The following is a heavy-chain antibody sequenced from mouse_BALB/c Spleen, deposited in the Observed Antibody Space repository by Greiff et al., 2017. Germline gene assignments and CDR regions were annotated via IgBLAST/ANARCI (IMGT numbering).Heavy chain of an antibody. CDR3: ARDDYYGSSPFDY. D-gene: IGHD1-1*01. Sequence: EVQLQQSGPGLVKPSQSLSLTCSVTGYSITSGYYWNWIRQFPGNKLEWMGYISYDGSNNYNPSLKNRISITRDTSKNQFFLKLNSVTTEDTATYYCARDDYYGSSPFDYWGQGTTLTVSS. V-gene: IGHV3-6*02. CDR2: ISYDGSN. CDR1: GYSITSGYY. J-gene: IGHJ2*01.